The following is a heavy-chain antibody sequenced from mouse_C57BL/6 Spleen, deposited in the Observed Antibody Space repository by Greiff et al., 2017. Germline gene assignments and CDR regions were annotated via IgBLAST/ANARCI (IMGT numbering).Heavy chain of an antibody. Sequence: QVQLKQPGAELVRPGSSVKLSCKASGYTFTSYWMDWVKQRPGQGLEWIGRIHPSDSDTNYNQKFKGKATLTVDKSSSTAYMQLSSLTSEDSAVYYCAIDSPGVPMDYWGQGTSVTVSS. CDR1: GYTFTSYW. J-gene: IGHJ4*01. CDR3: AIDSPGVPMDY. CDR2: IHPSDSDT. D-gene: IGHD3-2*01. V-gene: IGHV1-74*01.